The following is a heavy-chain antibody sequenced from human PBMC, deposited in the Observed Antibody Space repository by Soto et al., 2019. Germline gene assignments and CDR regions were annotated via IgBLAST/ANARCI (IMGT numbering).Heavy chain of an antibody. D-gene: IGHD3-22*01. CDR1: GFSLRNARMG. CDR2: IFSNDEK. V-gene: IGHV2-26*01. J-gene: IGHJ4*02. CDR3: ARSPTRVAYYYDSSGYYFAY. Sequence: SGPTLVNTTETLTLTCTVSGFSLRNARMGVSWIRQPPGKALEWLAHIFSNDEKSYSTSLKSRLTISKDTSKSQVVLTMTNMDPVDTASYYCARSPTRVAYYYDSSGYYFAYWGQGTLVIGSS.